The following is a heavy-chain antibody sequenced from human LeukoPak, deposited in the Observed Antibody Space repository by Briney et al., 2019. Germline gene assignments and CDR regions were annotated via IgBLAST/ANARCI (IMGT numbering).Heavy chain of an antibody. CDR3: ARDTRIEQWLVGDAFDL. CDR1: GYTFTNYG. D-gene: IGHD6-19*01. J-gene: IGHJ3*01. Sequence: ASVKVSCKASGYTFTNYGISWVRQAPGQGLEWIGWISAFNGDTNYAQKLQGRVTMTTDTSTSTAYMELRSLKSDDTAVYYCARDTRIEQWLVGDAFDLWGQGTMVTVSP. V-gene: IGHV1-18*01. CDR2: ISAFNGDT.